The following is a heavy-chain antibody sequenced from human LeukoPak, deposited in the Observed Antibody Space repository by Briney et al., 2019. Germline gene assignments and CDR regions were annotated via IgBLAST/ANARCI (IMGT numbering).Heavy chain of an antibody. CDR3: ARNVDTAMDFDY. CDR1: GYTFTSYD. D-gene: IGHD5-18*01. J-gene: IGHJ4*02. CDR2: MNPNSGNT. V-gene: IGHV1-8*01. Sequence: ASVKVSCKASGYTFTSYDINWVRQATGQGLEWMGWMNPNSGNTGYAQKFQGRVTMTRNTSISTAYMELSSLRSEGTAVYYCARNVDTAMDFDYWGQGTLVTVSS.